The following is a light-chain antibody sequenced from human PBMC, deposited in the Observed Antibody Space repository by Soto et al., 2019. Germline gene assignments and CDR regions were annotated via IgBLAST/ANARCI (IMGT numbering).Light chain of an antibody. Sequence: EIVFTQSPATLSLSPGERATLSCRASQSVSSSYVAWYQQKPGQAPRLLIYGASSRATGIPDRFSGRGSGTDFTLTISRLEPEDFAVYYCQQYGSSPFTFGPGTKVDI. J-gene: IGKJ3*01. CDR2: GAS. CDR1: QSVSSSY. V-gene: IGKV3-20*01. CDR3: QQYGSSPFT.